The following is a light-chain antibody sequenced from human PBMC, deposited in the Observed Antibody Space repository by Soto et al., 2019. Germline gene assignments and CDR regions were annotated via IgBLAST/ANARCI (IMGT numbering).Light chain of an antibody. CDR2: DAS. J-gene: IGKJ1*01. V-gene: IGKV1-5*01. CDR3: QQYYSYWT. Sequence: IQMTQSPSTLSAFVGDRVNVTCRASQSIGRWLAWYQQKPGKAPKLLIFDASTLENGVPARFSGSRSGPEFSLTISSLQPDDFATYYCQQYYSYWTFGQGTKVDIK. CDR1: QSIGRW.